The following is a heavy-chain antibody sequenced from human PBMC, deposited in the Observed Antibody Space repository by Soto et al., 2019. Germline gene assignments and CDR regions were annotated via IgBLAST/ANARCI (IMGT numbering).Heavy chain of an antibody. Sequence: GGSLRLSCAASGFTFSSYGMHWVRQAPGKGLEWVAVIWYDGSNKYYADSVKGRFTISRDNSKNTLYLQMNSLRAEDTAVYYWAGGGAGYCYYGRDICGQEPT. D-gene: IGHD3-16*01. CDR3: AGGGAGYCYYGRDI. V-gene: IGHV3-33*01. CDR1: GFTFSSYG. CDR2: IWYDGSNK. J-gene: IGHJ6*01.